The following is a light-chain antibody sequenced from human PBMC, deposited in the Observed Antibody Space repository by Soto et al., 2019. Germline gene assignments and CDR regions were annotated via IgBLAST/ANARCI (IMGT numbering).Light chain of an antibody. V-gene: IGKV3-11*01. J-gene: IGKJ4*01. CDR1: QTVSSA. Sequence: EIVLTQSPATLSLSPGERATLSCRASQTVSSALAWYQQKPGLAPRLLIYEASNRATGIPARFSGSGSGADFTLAISSLEPEDFALYYCQQHINWPLTFGGGTKVDI. CDR3: QQHINWPLT. CDR2: EAS.